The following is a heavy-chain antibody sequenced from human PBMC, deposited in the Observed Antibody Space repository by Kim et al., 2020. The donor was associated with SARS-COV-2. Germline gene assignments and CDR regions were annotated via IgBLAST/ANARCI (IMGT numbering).Heavy chain of an antibody. Sequence: GGSLRLSCAASGFTFSSYSMNWVRQAPGKGLEWVSYISSSSSTIYYADSVKGRFTISRDNAKNSLYLQMNSLRDEDTAVYYCARDWRCSSTSCYLYWYFDLWGRGTLGTVSS. CDR1: GFTFSSYS. D-gene: IGHD2-2*01. V-gene: IGHV3-48*02. CDR3: ARDWRCSSTSCYLYWYFDL. CDR2: ISSSSSTI. J-gene: IGHJ2*01.